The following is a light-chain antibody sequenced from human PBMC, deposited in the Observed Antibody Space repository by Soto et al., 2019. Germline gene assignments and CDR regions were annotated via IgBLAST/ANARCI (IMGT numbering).Light chain of an antibody. Sequence: QSALTQPASVSGSPGQSITISCTGTSSDVGGYNYVSWYQQHPGKAPKLMIYEVSNRPSGVSNRFSCSKSGNTASLTISGLQAEDEAYYYWSSFTIINTWVFGGGTKLTVL. J-gene: IGLJ3*02. V-gene: IGLV2-14*01. CDR2: EVS. CDR1: SSDVGGYNY. CDR3: SSFTIINTWV.